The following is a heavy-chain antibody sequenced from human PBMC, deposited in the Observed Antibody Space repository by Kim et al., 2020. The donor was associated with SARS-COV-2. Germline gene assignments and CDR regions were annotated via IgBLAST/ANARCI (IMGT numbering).Heavy chain of an antibody. CDR3: ARGRVRGSGSSDAFDI. D-gene: IGHD3-10*01. J-gene: IGHJ3*02. V-gene: IGHV3-30-3*01. Sequence: GGSLRLSSAASGFTFSSYAMHWVRQAPGKGLEWVAVISYDGSNKYYADSVKGRFTISRDNSKNTLYLQMNSLRAEDTAVYYCARGRVRGSGSSDAFDIWGQGTMVTVSS. CDR2: ISYDGSNK. CDR1: GFTFSSYA.